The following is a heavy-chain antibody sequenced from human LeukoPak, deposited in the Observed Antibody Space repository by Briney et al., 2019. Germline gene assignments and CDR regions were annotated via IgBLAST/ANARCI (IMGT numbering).Heavy chain of an antibody. Sequence: ASVKVSCKASGYTFTSYDINWVRQATGQGLEWMGWMNPNSGNTGYAQKFQGRVTITRNTSISTAYMELSSLRSEDTAVYYCARDPNDYGGNWYYFDYWGQGTLVTVSS. D-gene: IGHD4-23*01. J-gene: IGHJ4*02. CDR2: MNPNSGNT. CDR3: ARDPNDYGGNWYYFDY. CDR1: GYTFTSYD. V-gene: IGHV1-8*03.